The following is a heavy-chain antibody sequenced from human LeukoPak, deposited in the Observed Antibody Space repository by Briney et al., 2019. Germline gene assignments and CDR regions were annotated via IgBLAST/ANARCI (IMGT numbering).Heavy chain of an antibody. CDR2: INHSGST. V-gene: IGHV4-34*01. J-gene: IGHJ4*02. D-gene: IGHD6-13*01. Sequence: SSETLSLTCAVYGGSFSGYYWSWIRQPPGKGLEWIGEINHSGSTNYNPSLKSRVTISVDTSKNQFSLKLSSVTAADTAVYYCARDVVAAAGTWDYWGQGTLVTVSS. CDR3: ARDVVAAAGTWDY. CDR1: GGSFSGYY.